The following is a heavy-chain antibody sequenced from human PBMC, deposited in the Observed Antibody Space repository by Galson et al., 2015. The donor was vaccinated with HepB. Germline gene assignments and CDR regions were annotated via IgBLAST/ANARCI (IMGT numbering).Heavy chain of an antibody. CDR1: GFTFNTYA. J-gene: IGHJ1*01. CDR2: ISDNGGNT. CDR3: AKGLSSSWPEYFQH. D-gene: IGHD2-2*01. Sequence: SLRLSCAASGFTFNTYALSWVRQASGKGLEWVSSISDNGGNTYSADSVRGRFTISRANSKNTLYLQMSSLGAGDTAVYHFAKGLSSSWPEYFQHWGQGTLVTVSS. V-gene: IGHV3-23*01.